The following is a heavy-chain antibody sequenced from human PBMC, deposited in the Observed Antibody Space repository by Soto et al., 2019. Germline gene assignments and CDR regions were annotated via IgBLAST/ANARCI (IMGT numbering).Heavy chain of an antibody. CDR3: ARYSGSYWHYRDL. Sequence: GESLKISCKGSGYSFASHWVAWVRQLPEKGLEWIGTIYPGDSDTKYSSAFRGHVTISADTSVSTAYLQWRSLEATDSAIYYCARYSGSYWHYRDLWGQGTLVTVSS. D-gene: IGHD1-26*01. CDR2: IYPGDSDT. CDR1: GYSFASHW. V-gene: IGHV5-51*01. J-gene: IGHJ4*02.